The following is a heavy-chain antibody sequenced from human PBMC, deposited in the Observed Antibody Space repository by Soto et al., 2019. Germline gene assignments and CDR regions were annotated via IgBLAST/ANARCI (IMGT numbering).Heavy chain of an antibody. CDR2: IYPGDSDT. V-gene: IGHV5-51*01. CDR1: GYSFTSYW. CDR3: ARMRYCSSTSCYTGYGMDV. J-gene: IGHJ6*02. D-gene: IGHD2-2*02. Sequence: PVDSLKISCKGSGYSFTSYWIGWVRQMPGKGLEWMGIIYPGDSDTRYSPSFQGQVTISADKSISTAYLQWSSLKASDTAMYYCARMRYCSSTSCYTGYGMDVWGQGTTVTVSS.